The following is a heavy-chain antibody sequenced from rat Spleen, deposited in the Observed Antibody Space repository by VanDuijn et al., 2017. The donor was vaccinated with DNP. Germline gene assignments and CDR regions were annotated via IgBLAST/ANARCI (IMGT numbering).Heavy chain of an antibody. V-gene: IGHV5-17*01. CDR3: ARPLETTGDY. CDR2: ISYDGSRT. D-gene: IGHD1-11*01. Sequence: EVQLVESGGGLVQPGRSLKLSCAASGFTFSDYAMAWVRQAPKKGLEWVATISYDGSRTYYRDSVKGRFTISRDNAKSTLYLQMDSLRSEDTATYYCARPLETTGDYWGQGVMVTVSS. J-gene: IGHJ2*01. CDR1: GFTFSDYA.